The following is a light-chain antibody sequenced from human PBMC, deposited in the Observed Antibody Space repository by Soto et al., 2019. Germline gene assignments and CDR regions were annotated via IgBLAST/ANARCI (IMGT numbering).Light chain of an antibody. CDR2: AAS. CDR1: QGVTTN. Sequence: EIVMTQSAATLSVSPWEGATPSCRAGQGVTTNFAWYQQKSGQSPRLLIYAASTRATGIPARFSGSGSGTEFTLTISSLQSEDFAIYYCQQYGSSGTFGQGTKVDIK. CDR3: QQYGSSGT. V-gene: IGKV3-15*01. J-gene: IGKJ1*01.